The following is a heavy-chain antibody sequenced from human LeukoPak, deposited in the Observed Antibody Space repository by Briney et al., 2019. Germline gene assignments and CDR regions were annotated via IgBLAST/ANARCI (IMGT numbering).Heavy chain of an antibody. CDR3: ARDGGSPYDSSGADY. V-gene: IGHV3-48*04. CDR1: GFTFSSYS. Sequence: GGSLRLSCAASGFTFSSYSMNWVRQAPGKGLEWVSYISSSSSTIYYADSVKGRFTISRDNANNSLYLQMNSLRAEDTAVYYWARDGGSPYDSSGADYWGQGTLGTVSS. CDR2: ISSSSSTI. D-gene: IGHD3-22*01. J-gene: IGHJ4*02.